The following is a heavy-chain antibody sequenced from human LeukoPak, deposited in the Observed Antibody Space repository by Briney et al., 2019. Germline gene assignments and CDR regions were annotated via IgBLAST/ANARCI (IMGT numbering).Heavy chain of an antibody. CDR1: GGSISSYY. J-gene: IGHJ6*02. CDR3: ARQVYYYYYGMDV. Sequence: SETLSLTCTVSGGSISSYYWSWIRQPPGKGPEWIGYIYYSGSTNYNPSLKSRVTISVDTSKNQFSLKLSSVTAADTAVYYCARQVYYYYYGMDVWGQGTTVTVFS. V-gene: IGHV4-59*08. CDR2: IYYSGST.